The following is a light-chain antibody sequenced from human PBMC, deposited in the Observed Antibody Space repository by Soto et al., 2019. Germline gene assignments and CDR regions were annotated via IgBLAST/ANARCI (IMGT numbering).Light chain of an antibody. CDR3: SSYTTDISPYV. V-gene: IGLV2-14*01. CDR2: EVV. CDR1: GADFD. Sequence: QSVLTQPPSVSGAPGQRVTISCTNIGADFDVLWYQQLPGTAPKLLIYEVVNRPSGVSNRFSGSKSGNTASLTISGLQAEDEADYYCSSYTTDISPYVFGTGTKVTVL. J-gene: IGLJ1*01.